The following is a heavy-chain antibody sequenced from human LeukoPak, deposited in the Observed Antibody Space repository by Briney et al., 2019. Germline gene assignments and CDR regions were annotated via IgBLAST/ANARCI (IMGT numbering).Heavy chain of an antibody. CDR2: IWYDGSNK. V-gene: IGHV3-33*01. Sequence: GGSLRLSCAASGFTFSSYGMHWVRQAPGKGLEWVAVIWYDGSNKYYADSVKGRFTISRDNSKNTLYPQMNSLRAEDTAVYYCARGRITMVRGVPENWFDPWGQGTLVTVPS. CDR3: ARGRITMVRGVPENWFDP. CDR1: GFTFSSYG. D-gene: IGHD3-10*01. J-gene: IGHJ5*02.